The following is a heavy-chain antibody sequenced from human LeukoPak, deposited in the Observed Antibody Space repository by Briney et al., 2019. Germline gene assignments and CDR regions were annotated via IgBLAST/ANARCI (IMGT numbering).Heavy chain of an antibody. D-gene: IGHD3-22*01. V-gene: IGHV3-48*04. J-gene: IGHJ4*02. CDR3: ARDLPEPQYYYDSSGIDQPAFDY. CDR2: ISSSSTTI. CDR1: GFTFSSSG. Sequence: PGGSLRLSCAASGFTFSSSGMNWVRQAPGKGLEWVSYISSSSTTIYYADSVKGRFTISRDNAKNSLYLQMNSLRAEDTAVYYCARDLPEPQYYYDSSGIDQPAFDYWGQGTLVTVSS.